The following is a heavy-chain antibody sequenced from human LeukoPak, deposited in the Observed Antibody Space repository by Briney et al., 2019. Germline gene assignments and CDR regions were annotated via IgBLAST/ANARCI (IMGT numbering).Heavy chain of an antibody. Sequence: PSETLSLTCTVSGGSISSSSYYWGWIRQPPGKGLEWIGRIYTSGSTNYNPSLKSRVTMSVDTSKNQFSLKLSSVTAADTAVYYCARDHTAAAGSSFDYWGQGTLVTVSS. D-gene: IGHD6-13*01. CDR1: GGSISSSSYY. CDR2: IYTSGST. V-gene: IGHV4-39*07. CDR3: ARDHTAAAGSSFDY. J-gene: IGHJ4*02.